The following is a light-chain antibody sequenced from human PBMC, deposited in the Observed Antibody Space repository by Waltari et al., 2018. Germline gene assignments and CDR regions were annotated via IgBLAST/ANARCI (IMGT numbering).Light chain of an antibody. J-gene: IGLJ3*02. V-gene: IGLV3-27*01. CDR1: VLAKKY. CDR2: KDS. CDR3: YSAADNNLGWV. Sequence: SYELTQPSSVSVSPGQTARITCSGDVLAKKYARWCQQQPGQAPVLVIYKDSERPSGIPERFSGSSSGTTVTLTISGAQVEDEADYYCYSAADNNLGWVFGGGTKLTVL.